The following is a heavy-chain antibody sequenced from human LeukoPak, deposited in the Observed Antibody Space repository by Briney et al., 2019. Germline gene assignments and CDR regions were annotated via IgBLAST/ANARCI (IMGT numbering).Heavy chain of an antibody. Sequence: PGGSLRLSCAASGFTFSSYWMHWVRQAPGKGLVWVSRINSDGSSTSYADSVKGRFTISRDNAKNTLYLQTNSLRAEDTAVYYCAREHDYSNHFDYWGQGTLVTVSS. CDR3: AREHDYSNHFDY. D-gene: IGHD4-11*01. V-gene: IGHV3-74*01. CDR1: GFTFSSYW. J-gene: IGHJ4*02. CDR2: INSDGSST.